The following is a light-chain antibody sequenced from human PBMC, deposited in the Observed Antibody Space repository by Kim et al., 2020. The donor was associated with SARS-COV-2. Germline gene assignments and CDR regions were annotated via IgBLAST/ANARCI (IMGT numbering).Light chain of an antibody. V-gene: IGLV2-14*03. Sequence: QSITISCTETNSDVGGYNYVSWYQQHPGKAPKLMIYSVTKRPSGVSNRFSGSKSGNTASLTISGLQAEDEADYYCSSYIRSTTPVVFGGGTQLTVL. CDR2: SVT. CDR1: NSDVGGYNY. J-gene: IGLJ2*01. CDR3: SSYIRSTTPVV.